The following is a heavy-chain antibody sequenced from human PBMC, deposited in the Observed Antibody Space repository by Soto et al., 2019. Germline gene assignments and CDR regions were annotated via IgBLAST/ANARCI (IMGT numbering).Heavy chain of an antibody. V-gene: IGHV2-5*02. Sequence: QITLKESGPTLVRPPQTLTLTCTFSGFSLTSGVGVGWIRQPPGKALEWLALIYWADDKRYSPSLKNRLTITTDTSKHQVVLTMTNVGPVDTATYFCAHIDPEIVTVGGHGGFDYWGQGTLVTVSS. CDR2: IYWADDK. J-gene: IGHJ4*02. CDR1: GFSLTSGVG. D-gene: IGHD5-12*01. CDR3: AHIDPEIVTVGGHGGFDY.